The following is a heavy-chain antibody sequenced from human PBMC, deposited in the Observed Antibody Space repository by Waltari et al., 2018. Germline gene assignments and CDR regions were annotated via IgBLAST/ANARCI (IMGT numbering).Heavy chain of an antibody. V-gene: IGHV3-7*01. CDR2: IKQDGSEK. Sequence: EVQLVESGGGLVQPGGSLRLSCAASGFTFSSYWMSWVRQAPGKGLEWVANIKQDGSEKYYVDSVKGRFTISRDNAKNSLYLQMNSLRAEDTAVYYCARDLMVRGVINAFDIWGQGTMVTVSS. CDR1: GFTFSSYW. CDR3: ARDLMVRGVINAFDI. J-gene: IGHJ3*02. D-gene: IGHD3-10*01.